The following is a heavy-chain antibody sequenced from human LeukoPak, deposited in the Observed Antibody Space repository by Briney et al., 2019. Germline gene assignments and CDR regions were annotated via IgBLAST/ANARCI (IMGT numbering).Heavy chain of an antibody. V-gene: IGHV3-11*01. CDR3: ARAEWLQPFDF. CDR2: ISSSGSTI. CDR1: GLIFSDNY. J-gene: IGHJ4*02. D-gene: IGHD3-3*01. Sequence: GGSLRLSCAASGLIFSDNYMSWIRQAPGKGLEWVSYISSSGSTIYYADSVKGRFTISRDNTKNSLYLQMNSLGAEDTAVYYCARAEWLQPFDFWGQGTLVTVSS.